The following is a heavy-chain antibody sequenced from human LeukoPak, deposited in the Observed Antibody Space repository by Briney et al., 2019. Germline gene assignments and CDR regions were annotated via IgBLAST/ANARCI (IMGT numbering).Heavy chain of an antibody. J-gene: IGHJ4*02. Sequence: PGGSLRLSCAASGFTFSSYEMNWVRQAPGKGLEWVSYISSSGSTIYYADSVKGRFTISRDNAKNSLYLQMNSLRAEDTAVYYCARGSYYESSGFYFVFDNWGQGILVTVSS. CDR1: GFTFSSYE. D-gene: IGHD3-22*01. CDR3: ARGSYYESSGFYFVFDN. V-gene: IGHV3-48*03. CDR2: ISSSGSTI.